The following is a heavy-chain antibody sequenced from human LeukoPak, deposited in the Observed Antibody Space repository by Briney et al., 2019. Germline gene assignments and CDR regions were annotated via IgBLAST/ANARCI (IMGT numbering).Heavy chain of an antibody. J-gene: IGHJ4*02. D-gene: IGHD3-10*01. CDR1: GFTFSSCG. Sequence: GGTLRLSCAASGFTFSSCGMSWVRQAPGKGLEWVSAISGSGGSTYYADSVKGRFTISRDNSKNTLYLQMNSLRAEDTAVYYCAKDSRGLYYGSGSYYPYYFDYWGQGTLVTVSS. V-gene: IGHV3-23*01. CDR2: ISGSGGST. CDR3: AKDSRGLYYGSGSYYPYYFDY.